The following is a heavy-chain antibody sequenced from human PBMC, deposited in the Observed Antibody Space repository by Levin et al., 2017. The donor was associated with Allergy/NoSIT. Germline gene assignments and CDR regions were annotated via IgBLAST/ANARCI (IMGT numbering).Heavy chain of an antibody. D-gene: IGHD3-10*01. CDR2: ISPDDSET. Sequence: KVSCKGSGYSFSSYWIGWVRQMPGKGLEWMGIISPDDSETTYSPSFQGQVTISVDKSIRTVYLQWSSLKASDTAIYYCGRGDYGSGIQFDYWGQGTLVTVSS. CDR3: GRGDYGSGIQFDY. J-gene: IGHJ4*02. CDR1: GYSFSSYW. V-gene: IGHV5-51*01.